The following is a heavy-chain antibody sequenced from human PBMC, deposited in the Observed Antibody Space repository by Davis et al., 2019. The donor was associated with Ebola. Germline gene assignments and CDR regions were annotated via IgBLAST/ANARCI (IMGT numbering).Heavy chain of an antibody. V-gene: IGHV4-38-2*01. CDR3: ARRYSGSKNAFDI. CDR1: GYSISSGYY. CDR2: IYHSGST. J-gene: IGHJ3*02. D-gene: IGHD1-26*01. Sequence: GSLRLSCAVSGYSISSGYYWGWIRQPPGKGLEWIGSIYHSGSTYYNPSLKSRVTISVDTSKNQFSLKLSSVTAADTAVYYCARRYSGSKNAFDIWGQGTMVTVSS.